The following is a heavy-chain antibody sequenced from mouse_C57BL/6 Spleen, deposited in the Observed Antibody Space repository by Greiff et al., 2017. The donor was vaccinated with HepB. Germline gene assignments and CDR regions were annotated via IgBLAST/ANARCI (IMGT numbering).Heavy chain of an antibody. CDR3: ARGKKERPYGNYGCFDY. CDR2: ISGGGGNT. CDR1: GFTFSSYT. V-gene: IGHV5-9*01. J-gene: IGHJ2*01. D-gene: IGHD2-1*01. Sequence: EVKLVESGGGLVKPGGSLKLSCAASGFTFSSYTMSWVRQTPEKRLEWVATISGGGGNTYYPDSVKGRFTISRDNAKNTLYLQMSSLRSEDTALYYCARGKKERPYGNYGCFDYWGQGTTLTVSS.